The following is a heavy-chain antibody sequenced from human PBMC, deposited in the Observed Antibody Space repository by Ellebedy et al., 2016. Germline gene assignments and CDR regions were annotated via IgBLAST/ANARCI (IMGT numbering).Heavy chain of an antibody. Sequence: GESLKISCAASGFSFSDYYMSWIRQAPGKGLEWVSYISSSGSPIYYADSVKGRFTISRDNAKNSLYLQMNSLRAEDTAVYYCAGTYSSSWYPYWGQGTLVTVSS. D-gene: IGHD6-13*01. CDR2: ISSSGSPI. CDR1: GFSFSDYY. CDR3: AGTYSSSWYPY. J-gene: IGHJ4*02. V-gene: IGHV3-11*01.